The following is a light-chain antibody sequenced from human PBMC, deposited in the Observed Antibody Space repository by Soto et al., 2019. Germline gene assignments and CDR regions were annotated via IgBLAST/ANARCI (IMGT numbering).Light chain of an antibody. CDR3: QQYNNWFLIS. CDR2: DTS. J-gene: IGKJ5*01. Sequence: EIVMTQSPATLSVSPGERATLSCRVSQSISNKLAWYQQNPGQPPRLLIYDTSTRATGIPARFSGSGSGTEFTLTINSLQSEDLAVYYCQQYNNWFLISFGQGTRLEI. CDR1: QSISNK. V-gene: IGKV3-15*01.